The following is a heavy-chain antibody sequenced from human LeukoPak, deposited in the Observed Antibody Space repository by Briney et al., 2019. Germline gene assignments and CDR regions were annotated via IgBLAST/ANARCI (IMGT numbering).Heavy chain of an antibody. Sequence: ASVTVSCKASGYTFSSFGISWVRQAPGQGLEWMGWISAYNGYTNYAQKLQGRVTMTTDTSTSTAYMELKSLRSDDTAVFYCARDPGYRTYFDYWGQGTLVTVSS. D-gene: IGHD5-12*01. CDR1: GYTFSSFG. CDR3: ARDPGYRTYFDY. J-gene: IGHJ4*02. CDR2: ISAYNGYT. V-gene: IGHV1-18*01.